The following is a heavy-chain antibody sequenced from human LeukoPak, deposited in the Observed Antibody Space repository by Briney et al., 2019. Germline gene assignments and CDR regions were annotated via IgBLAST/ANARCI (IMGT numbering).Heavy chain of an antibody. J-gene: IGHJ2*01. V-gene: IGHV4-34*01. CDR1: GGSFSGYY. D-gene: IGHD2-21*02. CDR2: INHSGST. CDR3: AREATIIVVVTPRDRYWYFDL. Sequence: SETLSLTCAVYGGSFSGYYWSWIRQPPGKGLEWIGEINHSGSTNYNPSLKSRVTMSVDTSKNQFSLKLSSVTAADTAVYYCAREATIIVVVTPRDRYWYFDLWGRGTLVTVSS.